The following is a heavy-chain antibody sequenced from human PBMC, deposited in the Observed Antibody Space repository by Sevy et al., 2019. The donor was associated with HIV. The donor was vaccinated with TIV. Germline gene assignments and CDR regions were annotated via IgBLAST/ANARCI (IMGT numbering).Heavy chain of an antibody. V-gene: IGHV3-48*02. Sequence: GGSLRLSCVTSGFRFSDEPMNWVRQAPGKGLEWISNIRSDSSVMSYADTVRGRFTVSRDNARNSLSPQLNSLRDEDTALYYCVRDTQFGFDYWGQGTLVTVSS. CDR1: GFRFSDEP. J-gene: IGHJ4*02. D-gene: IGHD3-16*01. CDR3: VRDTQFGFDY. CDR2: IRSDSSVM.